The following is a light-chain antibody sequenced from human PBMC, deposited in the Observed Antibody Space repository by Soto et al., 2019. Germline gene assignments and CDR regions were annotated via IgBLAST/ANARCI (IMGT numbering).Light chain of an antibody. CDR3: QQYNNWPFT. J-gene: IGKJ3*01. V-gene: IGKV3-15*01. Sequence: EIVMTQSPATLSVSPGERATLSCRASQSVSSNLAWYQQKPGQAPRLLSYGASTRATGIPARFSGSGSGTEFTLTISSLPSEDFAVYYCQQYNNWPFTFGPGTKVDIK. CDR1: QSVSSN. CDR2: GAS.